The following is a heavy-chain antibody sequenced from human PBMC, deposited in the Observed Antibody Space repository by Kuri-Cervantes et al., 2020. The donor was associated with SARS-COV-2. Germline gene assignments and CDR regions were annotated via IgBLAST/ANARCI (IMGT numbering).Heavy chain of an antibody. CDR1: GGSISSYY. CDR2: IYYSGST. Sequence: SETLSLTCTVSGGSISSYYWSWIRQPPGKGLEWIGYIYYSGSTNYNPSLKSRVTISVDTSKNQFSLKLSSVTAADTAVYYCAGDRPWQGYFDLWGRGTLVTVSS. CDR3: AGDRPWQGYFDL. J-gene: IGHJ2*01. V-gene: IGHV4-59*12.